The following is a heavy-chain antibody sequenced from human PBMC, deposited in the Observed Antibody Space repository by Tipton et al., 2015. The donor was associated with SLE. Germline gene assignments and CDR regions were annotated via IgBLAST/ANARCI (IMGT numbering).Heavy chain of an antibody. D-gene: IGHD1-26*01. Sequence: TLSLTCAVSGETFSGYYWGWIRQPPGKGLDWIGEITHSGGTNYNPSLKSRVTISVDTSKNQFSLRLSSVTAADTAVYYCARRPVGSTLDYWGQGTLVTVSS. CDR2: ITHSGGT. CDR1: GETFSGYY. J-gene: IGHJ4*02. V-gene: IGHV4-34*01. CDR3: ARRPVGSTLDY.